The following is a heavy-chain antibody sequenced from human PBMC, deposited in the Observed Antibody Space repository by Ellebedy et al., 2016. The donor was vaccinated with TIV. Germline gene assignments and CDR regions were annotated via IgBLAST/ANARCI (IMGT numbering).Heavy chain of an antibody. J-gene: IGHJ4*02. V-gene: IGHV1-69*13. CDR2: IIPIFGTA. D-gene: IGHD3-10*01. Sequence: AASVKVSCKASGYTFTSYGISWVRQAPGQGLEWMGGIIPIFGTANYAQKFQGRVTITADESTSTAYMELSSLRSEDTAVYYCARDTGRRITIWGQGTLVTVSS. CDR3: ARDTGRRITI. CDR1: GYTFTSYG.